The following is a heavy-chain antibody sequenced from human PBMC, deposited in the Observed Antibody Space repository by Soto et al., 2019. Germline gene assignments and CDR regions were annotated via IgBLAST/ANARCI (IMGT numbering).Heavy chain of an antibody. J-gene: IGHJ6*02. V-gene: IGHV3-33*01. CDR2: IWNDGSNS. D-gene: IGHD6-13*01. CDR3: ARRQIPPPTRGAANARGAMDV. Sequence: QVQLVESGGGVVQPGRSLRLSCAASGFTFNNYGMHWVRQAPGKGLEWLAVIWNDGSNSSYANSAKGRFTISRDNSKNTLYLQMSSLRAEDTGVYYCARRQIPPPTRGAANARGAMDVWGQGTTVTVSS. CDR1: GFTFNNYG.